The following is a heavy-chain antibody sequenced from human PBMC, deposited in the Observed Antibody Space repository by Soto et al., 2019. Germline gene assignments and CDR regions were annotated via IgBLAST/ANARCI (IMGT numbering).Heavy chain of an antibody. V-gene: IGHV4-4*02. D-gene: IGHD6-13*01. CDR3: ARDLQGSSGWYRNRLDP. Sequence: QVQLRESGPGLVKPSGTLSLTCAISGGSITSSNWWSWVRQPPGKGLEWIGEIYHSGSTNYNPSLESRLTISVDKSKNQFSLNLASVTAADTAIYYCARDLQGSSGWYRNRLDPWGQGTLVTVSS. CDR2: IYHSGST. CDR1: GGSITSSNW. J-gene: IGHJ5*02.